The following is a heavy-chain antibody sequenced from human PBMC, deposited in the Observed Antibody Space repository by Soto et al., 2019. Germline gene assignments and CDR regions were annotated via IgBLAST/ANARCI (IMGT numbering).Heavy chain of an antibody. V-gene: IGHV3-23*01. CDR2: IGESGTPT. J-gene: IGHJ6*02. CDR3: ARYIPGVRYYGMDV. CDR1: GFTFSSYA. D-gene: IGHD2-2*01. Sequence: AVGSLRLSCAASGFTFSSYAMKWVRQAPGKGLEWVSLIGESGTPTYYADSVKGRFTISRDNSGNTLFLEMYSLRAEDTAVYYCARYIPGVRYYGMDVWGQGTTVTVPS.